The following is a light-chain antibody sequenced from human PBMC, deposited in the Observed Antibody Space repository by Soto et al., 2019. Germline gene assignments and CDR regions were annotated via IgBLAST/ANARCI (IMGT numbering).Light chain of an antibody. J-gene: IGLJ2*01. CDR1: SSDVGGYNY. V-gene: IGLV2-11*01. Sequence: QSALTKHRSVSGSPGQSGTISCTGTSSDVGGYNYVSWYQQHPGKAPKLMIYDVSKRPSGVPDRFSGSKSGNTASLTISGLQAEDEADYYCCSYAGSYTLGVFGGGTKLTVL. CDR3: CSYAGSYTLGV. CDR2: DVS.